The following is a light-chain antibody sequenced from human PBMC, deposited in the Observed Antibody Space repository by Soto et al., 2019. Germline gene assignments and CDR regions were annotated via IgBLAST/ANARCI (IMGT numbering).Light chain of an antibody. J-gene: IGKJ1*01. CDR2: KAS. CDR3: QHYNSYSEA. CDR1: QTISSW. Sequence: DIQMTQSPSTLSGSVGDRVTITCRASQTISSWLAWYQQKPGKAPKLLIYKASTLKSGVPSSFSGSGSGTEFTLTISSRQPDDFATYYCQHYNSYSEAFGQGTKVELK. V-gene: IGKV1-5*03.